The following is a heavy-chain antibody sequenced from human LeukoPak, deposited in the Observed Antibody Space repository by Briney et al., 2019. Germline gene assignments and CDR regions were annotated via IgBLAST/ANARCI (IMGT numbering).Heavy chain of an antibody. J-gene: IGHJ4*02. CDR3: ASLSAFPYSGSYYSDY. CDR2: IIPILGIA. Sequence: ASVKVSCKASGGTFSSYAITWVRQAPGQGLEWMGRIIPILGIANYAQKFQGRVTITADKSTSTAYMELSSLRSENTAVYYCASLSAFPYSGSYYSDYWGQGTLVTVSS. V-gene: IGHV1-69*04. D-gene: IGHD1-26*01. CDR1: GGTFSSYA.